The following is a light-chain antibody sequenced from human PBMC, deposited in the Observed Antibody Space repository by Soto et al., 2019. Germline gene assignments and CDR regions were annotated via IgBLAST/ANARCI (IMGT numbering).Light chain of an antibody. Sequence: AIRMPQSPSSLSASTGDRVTITCRASQGISSYVAWYQQKPGKAPKLLIYAASTLQSGVPSRFSGSGSGTDFTLTISCLQSEDFATYYCQQYYSYPSFGQGTKVDI. CDR2: AAS. V-gene: IGKV1-8*01. J-gene: IGKJ1*01. CDR3: QQYYSYPS. CDR1: QGISSY.